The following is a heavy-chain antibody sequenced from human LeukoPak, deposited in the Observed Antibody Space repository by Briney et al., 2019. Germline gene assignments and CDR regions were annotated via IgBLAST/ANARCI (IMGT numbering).Heavy chain of an antibody. Sequence: AAVKVSCKASGYTFTVYYMHWVRQAPGQGLEWMGWINPNSGGTNYAQKFQGRVTMTRDTSINTAYMELSRLRSDDTAVYYCVRAFGYCSSTSCYYFDYWGQGTLVTVSS. J-gene: IGHJ4*02. CDR3: VRAFGYCSSTSCYYFDY. CDR2: INPNSGGT. D-gene: IGHD2-2*01. CDR1: GYTFTVYY. V-gene: IGHV1-2*02.